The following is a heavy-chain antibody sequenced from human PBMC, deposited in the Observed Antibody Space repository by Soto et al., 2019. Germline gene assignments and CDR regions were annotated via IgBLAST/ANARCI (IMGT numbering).Heavy chain of an antibody. CDR2: IYYSGST. D-gene: IGHD2-2*01. J-gene: IGHJ6*03. CDR1: GGSISSGGYY. V-gene: IGHV4-31*03. Sequence: PSETLSLTCTVSGGSISSGGYYWSWIRQHPGKGLEWIGYIYYSGSTYYNPSLKSRVTISVDTSKNQFSLKLSSVTAADTAVYYCARELVVVPAARNYYYYYMDVWGKGTTVTVSS. CDR3: ARELVVVPAARNYYYYYMDV.